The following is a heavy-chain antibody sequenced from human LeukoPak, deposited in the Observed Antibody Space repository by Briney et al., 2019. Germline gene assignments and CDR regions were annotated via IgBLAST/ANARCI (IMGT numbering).Heavy chain of an antibody. J-gene: IGHJ5*02. CDR1: GGSFSGYY. CDR2: VYFDGGT. D-gene: IGHD3-16*01. CDR3: ARDHYYDGRGRFDP. Sequence: PSETLSLTCAVYGGSFSGYYWSWIRQPPGKGLEWIGSVYFDGGTHYNPSLQSRVTISIDTSKNQFSLRLSSVTAADTALYYCARDHYYDGRGRFDPWGQGTLVTVSS. V-gene: IGHV4-34*01.